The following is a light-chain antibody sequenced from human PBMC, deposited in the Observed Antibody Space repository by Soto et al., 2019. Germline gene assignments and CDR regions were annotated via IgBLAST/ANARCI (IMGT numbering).Light chain of an antibody. CDR3: SSYTRSSITV. CDR1: SSNIGNNY. CDR2: DVI. V-gene: IGLV2-14*01. Sequence: QSVLTQPPSVSAAPGQKVTISCSGSSSNIGNNYVSWYQQHPGKAPTLLIYDVINRPSGVSFRFSGSKSGNTASLTISGLQAEDEAEYYCSSYTRSSITVFGSGTKLTVL. J-gene: IGLJ1*01.